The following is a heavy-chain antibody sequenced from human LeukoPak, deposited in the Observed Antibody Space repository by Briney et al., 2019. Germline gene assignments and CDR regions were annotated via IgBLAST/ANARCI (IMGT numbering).Heavy chain of an antibody. V-gene: IGHV3-23*01. Sequence: GGSLRLSCVASGFTFITYAMSWVRQAPGKGLEWVSSISGSGGSTYYADSVKGRFTISRDNSKNTLYLQMNSLRAEDTALYYCAKATRSVFSGGTYSDFWGQGTLVTVSS. D-gene: IGHD2-15*01. CDR2: ISGSGGST. CDR3: AKATRSVFSGGTYSDF. J-gene: IGHJ4*02. CDR1: GFTFITYA.